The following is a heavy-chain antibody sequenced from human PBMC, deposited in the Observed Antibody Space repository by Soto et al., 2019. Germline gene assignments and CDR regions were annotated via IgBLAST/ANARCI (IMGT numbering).Heavy chain of an antibody. CDR1: GGSISSDY. D-gene: IGHD3-3*01. CDR3: ARVRRNDFWSGYPYYFDY. Sequence: SATLTLTCPVPGGSISSDYCSWIRQPPGKGLEWIGYIYYSGSTNYNPSLKSRVTISVDTPKNQFSLKLSSVTAAGTAVYYCARVRRNDFWSGYPYYFDYWGQGTLVTVSS. CDR2: IYYSGST. J-gene: IGHJ4*02. V-gene: IGHV4-59*01.